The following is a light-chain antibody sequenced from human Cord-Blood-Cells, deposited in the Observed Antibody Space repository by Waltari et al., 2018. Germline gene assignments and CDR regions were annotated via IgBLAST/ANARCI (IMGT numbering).Light chain of an antibody. J-gene: IGKJ2*01. CDR1: QSVSSY. Sequence: EIVLTQSPATLSLSPGERATLPCRASQSVSSYLAWYQQKPGQAPRLLIYDASNRATGIPARFSGSGSGTDFTLTISSLGPEDFAVDYCQQRSNWPTFGQGTKLEIK. CDR2: DAS. CDR3: QQRSNWPT. V-gene: IGKV3-11*01.